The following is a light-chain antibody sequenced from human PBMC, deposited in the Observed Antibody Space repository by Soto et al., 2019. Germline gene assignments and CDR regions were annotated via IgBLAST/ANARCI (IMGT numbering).Light chain of an antibody. CDR1: QTVSSSF. Sequence: EIVLAQSPGTLSLSPGERATLSCRASQTVSSSFLAWYQHKPGQPPRLLILGASRRATGIPDRFSGSGSGTDFTLAISSLEAEDSAVDLCQQYGSTPLTFGQGTRLEI. CDR2: GAS. CDR3: QQYGSTPLT. J-gene: IGKJ5*01. V-gene: IGKV3-20*01.